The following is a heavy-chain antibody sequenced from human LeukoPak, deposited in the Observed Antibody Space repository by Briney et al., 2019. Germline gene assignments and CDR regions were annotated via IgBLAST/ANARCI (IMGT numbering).Heavy chain of an antibody. CDR1: GFTFSSYW. J-gene: IGHJ6*03. CDR2: INSDGSSK. Sequence: SCAASGFTFSSYWMQGVRQAPGKGLVRVSRINSDGSSKTYADSVKGRFTISRDNAKNTLYLQVNRLRAEGTAVYYCAIAAFSDVDTAMVTPLSYYYYYMDVWGKGTTVTVSS. V-gene: IGHV3-74*01. CDR3: AIAAFSDVDTAMVTPLSYYYYYMDV. D-gene: IGHD5-18*01.